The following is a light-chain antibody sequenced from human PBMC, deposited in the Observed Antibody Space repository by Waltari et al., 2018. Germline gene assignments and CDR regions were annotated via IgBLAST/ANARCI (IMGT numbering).Light chain of an antibody. CDR1: HDISTY. V-gene: IGKV1-9*01. CDR3: QQLNSYPLT. Sequence: DIQLTQSPSFLSASVGDTVTVTCRASHDISTYLALFQQKPGKPPKVLIYAASTLQSGVPSMFSGSGSGTEFTLTISRLQPEDFAVYYCQQLNSYPLTFGGGTEVEIK. CDR2: AAS. J-gene: IGKJ4*01.